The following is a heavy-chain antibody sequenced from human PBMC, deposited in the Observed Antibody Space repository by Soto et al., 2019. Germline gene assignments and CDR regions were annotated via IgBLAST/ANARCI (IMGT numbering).Heavy chain of an antibody. D-gene: IGHD6-13*01. CDR1: GFTFSSYA. Sequence: EVQLLESGGGLVQPGGSLRLSCAASGFTFSSYAMNWVRQAPGKGLEWVSVISGSDGSTYYADSVKGRFTISRDNSKNTLNLQMTSLRAEDTAVYYCARRSSSWYFAYWGQGTLVTVSS. J-gene: IGHJ4*02. CDR3: ARRSSSWYFAY. CDR2: ISGSDGST. V-gene: IGHV3-23*01.